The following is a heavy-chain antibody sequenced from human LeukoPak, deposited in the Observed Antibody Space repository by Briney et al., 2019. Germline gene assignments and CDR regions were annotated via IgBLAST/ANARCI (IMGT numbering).Heavy chain of an antibody. CDR1: GGPISSSSYY. V-gene: IGHV4-39*07. CDR2: IYYSGST. D-gene: IGHD6-13*01. J-gene: IGHJ4*02. CDR3: ARESREYSSSWYLSNYFDY. Sequence: PSETLSLTCTVSGGPISSSSYYWGWIRQPPGKRLEWIGSIYYSGSTYYNPSLKSRVTISVDTSKNQFSLKLSSVTAADTAVYYCARESREYSSSWYLSNYFDYWGQGTLVTVSS.